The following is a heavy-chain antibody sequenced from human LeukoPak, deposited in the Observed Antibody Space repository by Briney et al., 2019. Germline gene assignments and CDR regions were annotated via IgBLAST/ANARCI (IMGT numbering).Heavy chain of an antibody. Sequence: PGGSLRLSCAASGFTFSDYYMSWIRQAPGKGLEWVSYISSSGSTIYYADSVKGRFTISRDNAQKSLYLEMNSLRAEDTAVYYCAKDPASGWWGSFDYWGHGTLVTVSS. CDR1: GFTFSDYY. CDR2: ISSSGSTI. J-gene: IGHJ4*01. V-gene: IGHV3-11*04. D-gene: IGHD3-16*01. CDR3: AKDPASGWWGSFDY.